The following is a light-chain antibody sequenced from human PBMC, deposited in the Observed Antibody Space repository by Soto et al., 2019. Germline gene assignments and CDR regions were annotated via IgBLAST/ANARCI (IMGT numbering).Light chain of an antibody. CDR2: ATS. Sequence: EIGLTQSPCTLSWSPGERATLSCGASQSVSSNNLAWYQQRHGQAPRVLIYATSSRATGIPDRFSGSWYQTDFTLTISRLETEDFAVYYCQQYGTSPRTFGQGTKVDIK. CDR3: QQYGTSPRT. CDR1: QSVSSNN. J-gene: IGKJ1*01. V-gene: IGKV3-20*01.